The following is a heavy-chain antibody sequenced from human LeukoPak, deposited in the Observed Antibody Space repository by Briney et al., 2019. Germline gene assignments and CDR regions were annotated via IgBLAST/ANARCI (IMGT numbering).Heavy chain of an antibody. CDR1: GFTFSSYS. V-gene: IGHV3-48*01. Sequence: GGSLRLSCAASGFTFSSYSMNWVRQAPGKGLGWVSYISSSSSTIYYADSVKGRFTISRDNAKNSLYLQMNSLRAEDTAVYYCAREYSSSHTYFDYWGQGTLVTVSS. CDR3: AREYSSSHTYFDY. D-gene: IGHD6-6*01. J-gene: IGHJ4*02. CDR2: ISSSSSTI.